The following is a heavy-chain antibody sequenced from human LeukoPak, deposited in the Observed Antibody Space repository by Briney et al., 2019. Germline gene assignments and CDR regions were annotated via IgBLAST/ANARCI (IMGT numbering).Heavy chain of an antibody. CDR2: IGTAGDT. Sequence: GGSLRLSCAASGFTFSSHDMHWVRQATGKGLEWVSAIGTAGDTYYPGSVKGRFTISRENAKNSLYLQMNSLRAGDTAVYYCARFSNYYDSSGYDYWGQGTLVTVSS. CDR3: ARFSNYYDSSGYDY. V-gene: IGHV3-13*01. J-gene: IGHJ4*02. CDR1: GFTFSSHD. D-gene: IGHD3-22*01.